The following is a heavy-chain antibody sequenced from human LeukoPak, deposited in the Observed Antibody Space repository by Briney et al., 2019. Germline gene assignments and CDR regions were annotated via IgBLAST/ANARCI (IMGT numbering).Heavy chain of an antibody. J-gene: IGHJ4*02. CDR1: GFTFSGSA. CDR3: RAAAVLNAY. CDR2: IRSKADSYTT. Sequence: GGSLKLSCAASGFTFSGSAMHWVRQASGKGLEWHGRIRSKADSYTTAYAASVKGRFIVSRDDSKNTAYLQMNSLKTEDTAVYYCRAAAVLNAYGGQGPLVTVS. D-gene: IGHD6-13*01. V-gene: IGHV3-73*01.